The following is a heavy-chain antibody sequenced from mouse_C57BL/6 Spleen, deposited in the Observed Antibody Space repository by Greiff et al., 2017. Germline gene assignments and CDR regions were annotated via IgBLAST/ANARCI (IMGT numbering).Heavy chain of an antibody. Sequence: VKLQESGAELVRPGSSVKLSCKASGYTFTSYWMHWVKQRHIQGLEWIGNIDPSDSETHYNQKFKDKATLTVDKSSSTAYRQLSSLTSEDSSVYYCARWRSNYDYWGQGTTLTVSS. J-gene: IGHJ2*01. CDR3: ARWRSNYDY. V-gene: IGHV1-52*01. CDR2: IDPSDSET. CDR1: GYTFTSYW. D-gene: IGHD2-5*01.